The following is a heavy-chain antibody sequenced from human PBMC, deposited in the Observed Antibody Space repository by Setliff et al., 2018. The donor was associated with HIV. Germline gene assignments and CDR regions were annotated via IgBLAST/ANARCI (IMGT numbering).Heavy chain of an antibody. D-gene: IGHD3-16*01. CDR3: ARGTKLVWGRWFDP. V-gene: IGHV4-34*01. J-gene: IGHJ5*02. Sequence: SETLSLTCAVYDGSFSGYYWSWIRQSPRKRLEWIGELNDSGSSNYNPSLKSRVTISLDTSKKQFSLRLSSVSAADAAIYYCARGTKLVWGRWFDPWGQGTLVTVSS. CDR2: LNDSGSS. CDR1: DGSFSGYY.